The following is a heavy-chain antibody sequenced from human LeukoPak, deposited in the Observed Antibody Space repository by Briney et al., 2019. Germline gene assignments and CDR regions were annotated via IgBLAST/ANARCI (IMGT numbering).Heavy chain of an antibody. CDR2: IYYSGST. CDR1: GXSISSSSYY. Sequence: TSETLSLTCTVSGXSISSSSYYWGWIRQPPGMGLEWIGSIYYSGSTYYNPSLKSRVTISVDTSKNQFSLKLSSVTAADTAVYYCAGSDVDTAMYYFDYWGQGTLVTVSS. V-gene: IGHV4-39*01. CDR3: AGSDVDTAMYYFDY. D-gene: IGHD5-18*01. J-gene: IGHJ4*02.